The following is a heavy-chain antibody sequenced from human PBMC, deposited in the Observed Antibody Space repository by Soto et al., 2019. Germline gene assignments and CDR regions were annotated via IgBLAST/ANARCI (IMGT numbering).Heavy chain of an antibody. CDR2: ISYDGSNK. CDR1: GFTFSSYA. J-gene: IGHJ5*02. CDR3: ASNWQQLVIDP. Sequence: GGSLRLSCAASGFTFSSYAMHWVRQAPGKGLEWVAVISYDGSNKYYADSVKGRFTISRDNSKNTLYLQMNSLRAEDTAVYYCASNWQQLVIDPWGQGTLVTVSS. V-gene: IGHV3-30-3*01. D-gene: IGHD6-13*01.